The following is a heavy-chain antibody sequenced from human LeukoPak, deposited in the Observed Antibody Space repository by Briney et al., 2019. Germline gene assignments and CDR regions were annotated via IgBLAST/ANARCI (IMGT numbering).Heavy chain of an antibody. CDR2: INHSGST. V-gene: IGHV4-34*01. CDR1: GGSFSGYY. J-gene: IGHJ5*02. D-gene: IGHD6-6*01. CDR3: ARESSIAAS. Sequence: SETLSLTCAVYGGSFSGYYWSWIRQPPGKGLEWIGEINHSGSTNYNPSLKSRVTISVDTSKNQFSLKLSSVTAADTAVYYCARESSIAASWGQGTLVTVSS.